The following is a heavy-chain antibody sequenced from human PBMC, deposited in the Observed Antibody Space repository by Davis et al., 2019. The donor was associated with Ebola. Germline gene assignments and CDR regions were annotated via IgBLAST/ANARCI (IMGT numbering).Heavy chain of an antibody. Sequence: PGGSLSLSCAASGFTFSNYAMHWVRQAPGKGLEWVAVVSHSERERFYADSVKGRFTISRDNSENTLYLQMNSLTADDTSVYYCARAGFDEVLDYWGQGTPVTVSS. J-gene: IGHJ4*02. CDR2: VSHSERER. CDR1: GFTFSNYA. CDR3: ARAGFDEVLDY. D-gene: IGHD3-3*01. V-gene: IGHV3-30*04.